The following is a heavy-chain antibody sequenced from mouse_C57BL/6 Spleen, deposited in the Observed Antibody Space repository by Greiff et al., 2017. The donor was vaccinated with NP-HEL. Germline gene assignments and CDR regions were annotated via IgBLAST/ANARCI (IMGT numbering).Heavy chain of an antibody. CDR2: IDPEDGET. D-gene: IGHD2-5*01. CDR1: GFNIKDYY. CDR3: AYYSKGDYFDY. V-gene: IGHV14-2*01. J-gene: IGHJ2*01. Sequence: VQLQQSGAELVKPGASVKLSCTASGFNIKDYYMHWVKQRTEQGLAWIGRIDPEDGETKYAPKFQGKATITADTSSNTAYLQRSSLTSEDTAVYYSAYYSKGDYFDYWGQGTTLTVSS.